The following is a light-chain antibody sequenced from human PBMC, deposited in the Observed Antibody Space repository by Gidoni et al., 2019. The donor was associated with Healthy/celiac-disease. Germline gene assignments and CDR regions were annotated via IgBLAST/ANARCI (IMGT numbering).Light chain of an antibody. CDR3: QAWDSSTVV. CDR1: KLGDKY. J-gene: IGLJ2*01. CDR2: QDS. V-gene: IGLV3-1*01. Sequence: SYELTQTPSVSVSPGQTASITCSGDKLGDKYSCWYQQKPGQSTVLVIYQDSKLPSGIPERFSGSNSGNTATLTISGTQAMDEADYYCQAWDSSTVVFGVGTKLTVL.